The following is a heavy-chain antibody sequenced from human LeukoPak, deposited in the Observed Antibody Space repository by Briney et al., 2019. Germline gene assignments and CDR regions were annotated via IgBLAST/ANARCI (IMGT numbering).Heavy chain of an antibody. V-gene: IGHV3-23*01. Sequence: GGSLRLSCAASGFPFNTYAMTWVRQAPGKGLEYISVIRPIGTNTYYASSVKGRFTISRDNSKNTLYLQMNSLRAEDTAVYYCAKDQSKVRSPGKNWFDPWGQGTLVTVSS. J-gene: IGHJ5*02. D-gene: IGHD3-10*01. CDR1: GFPFNTYA. CDR3: AKDQSKVRSPGKNWFDP. CDR2: IRPIGTNT.